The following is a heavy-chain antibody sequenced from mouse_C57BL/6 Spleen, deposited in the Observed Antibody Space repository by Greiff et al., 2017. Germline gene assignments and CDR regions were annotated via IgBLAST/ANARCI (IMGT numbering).Heavy chain of an antibody. CDR3: THPWFAY. V-gene: IGHV1-15*01. CDR2: IDPETGGT. CDR1: GYTFSDYE. J-gene: IGHJ3*01. Sequence: VKLMESGAELVRPGASVTLSCKASGYTFSDYEMHWVKQTPVHGLEWIGAIDPETGGTAYNQRFKGKAILTADKSSSTAYMELRSLTSEDSAVYYYTHPWFAYWGQGTLVTVSA.